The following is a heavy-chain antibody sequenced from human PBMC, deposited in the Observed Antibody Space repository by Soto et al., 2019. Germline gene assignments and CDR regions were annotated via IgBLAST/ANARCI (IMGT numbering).Heavy chain of an antibody. Sequence: PGGSLRLSCAASGFTFSSYEMNWVRHAPGKGLEWGSYISSSGSTIYYADSVKGLLTISIDNAKNSLYLQMNRLRAADTAVYYCARGPRYSSRPPRRTDVFDSWGQGTLVTVS. CDR3: ARGPRYSSRPPRRTDVFDS. D-gene: IGHD6-13*01. J-gene: IGHJ4*02. CDR1: GFTFSSYE. CDR2: ISSSGSTI. V-gene: IGHV3-48*03.